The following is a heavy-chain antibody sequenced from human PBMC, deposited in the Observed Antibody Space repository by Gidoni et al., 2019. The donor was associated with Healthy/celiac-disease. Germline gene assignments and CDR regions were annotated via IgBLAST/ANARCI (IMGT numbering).Heavy chain of an antibody. CDR1: GFTFSSYG. V-gene: IGHV3-33*01. Sequence: VPLVESGGGVVQPGRSLRLSCAASGFTFSSYGLHWVRQAPGKGLEWVAVIWYDGSNKYYADSVKGRFTISRDNSKNTLYLQMNSLRAEDTAVYYCARESRSGWTGFDYWGQGTLVTVSS. J-gene: IGHJ4*02. D-gene: IGHD6-19*01. CDR3: ARESRSGWTGFDY. CDR2: IWYDGSNK.